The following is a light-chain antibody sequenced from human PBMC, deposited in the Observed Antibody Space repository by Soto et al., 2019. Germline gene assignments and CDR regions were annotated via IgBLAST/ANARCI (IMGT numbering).Light chain of an antibody. V-gene: IGKV3-20*01. CDR2: GAS. Sequence: EIVLTQSPGTLSLSPGERVILSCRASQSVASTYLTWYQQKPGQAPRLLIYGASRRATGIPDRFSGSGSGTHFSLTISRLEPEDFAVYYCQQYGSSLYTFGQGTKLEIK. J-gene: IGKJ2*01. CDR1: QSVASTY. CDR3: QQYGSSLYT.